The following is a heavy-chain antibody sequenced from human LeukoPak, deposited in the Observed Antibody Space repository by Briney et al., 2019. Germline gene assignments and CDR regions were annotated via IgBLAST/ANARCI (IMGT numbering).Heavy chain of an antibody. V-gene: IGHV3-30*02. Sequence: GGSLRLSSAASGFTFSSYGMHWVRQAPGKGLEWVAFIRYDGSNKYYADSVRGRFTISRDNSKNTLYLQMNSLRAEDTAVYYCAKVARYCSGGSCYLAYYYYGMDVWGQGTTVTVSS. J-gene: IGHJ6*02. CDR2: IRYDGSNK. D-gene: IGHD2-15*01. CDR1: GFTFSSYG. CDR3: AKVARYCSGGSCYLAYYYYGMDV.